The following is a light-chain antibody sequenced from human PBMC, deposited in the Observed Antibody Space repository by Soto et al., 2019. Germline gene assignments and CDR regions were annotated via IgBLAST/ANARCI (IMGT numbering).Light chain of an antibody. Sequence: EIVLTQSPGTLSLSQGERATLSCRASQSVRNNYLAWFQQKPGQAPRLLIYGASTWATGIPDRFSGSGSGTDFTITISSLEPEDFAVYYCQQYGNSPWTFGQGTKVEIK. J-gene: IGKJ1*01. V-gene: IGKV3-20*01. CDR3: QQYGNSPWT. CDR2: GAS. CDR1: QSVRNNY.